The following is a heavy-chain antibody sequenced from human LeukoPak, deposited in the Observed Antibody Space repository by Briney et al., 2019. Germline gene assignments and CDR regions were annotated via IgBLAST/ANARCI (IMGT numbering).Heavy chain of an antibody. CDR2: ISAYNGNT. Sequence: PGASVKVSCKASGYTFTGYYMHWVRQAPGQGLEWMGWISAYNGNTNYAQKLQGRVTMTTDTSTSTAYMELRSLRSDDTAVYYCARHLETLTPGAYYMDVWGKGTTVTVSS. CDR3: ARHLETLTPGAYYMDV. CDR1: GYTFTGYY. J-gene: IGHJ6*03. D-gene: IGHD4-23*01. V-gene: IGHV1-18*04.